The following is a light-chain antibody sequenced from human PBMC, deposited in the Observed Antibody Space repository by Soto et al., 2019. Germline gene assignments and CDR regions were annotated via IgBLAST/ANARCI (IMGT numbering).Light chain of an antibody. J-gene: IGKJ5*01. V-gene: IGKV1-5*03. CDR1: QSVTTW. CDR2: KAS. CDR3: QQYSTYPIT. Sequence: DIQMTQSPSTLSASVGDRVTITCRASQSVTTWLAWYQQKPGKAPKLLIDKASNLESGLPSRFTGSGSGTEFTITISSLQSDDCATYYCQQYSTYPITFGQGTRLEIK.